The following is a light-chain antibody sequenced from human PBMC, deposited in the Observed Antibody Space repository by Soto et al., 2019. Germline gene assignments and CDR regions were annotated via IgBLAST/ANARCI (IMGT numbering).Light chain of an antibody. V-gene: IGKV3-11*01. CDR3: QQRSNWPQT. CDR2: DAS. J-gene: IGKJ4*01. Sequence: IVLTQSPGTLSSSPGERATLSCRASQSVSTSNLAWYQQRPGQAPRLLIYDASNRATGIPARFSGSGSGTDFTLTISSLEPEDFAVYYCQQRSNWPQTFGGGTKVDIK. CDR1: QSVSTSN.